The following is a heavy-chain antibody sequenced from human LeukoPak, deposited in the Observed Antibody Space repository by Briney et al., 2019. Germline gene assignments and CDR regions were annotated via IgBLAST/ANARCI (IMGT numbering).Heavy chain of an antibody. Sequence: SETLSLTCAVYGGSFSGYYWSWIRHPPGKGLEWIGEINHSGSTNYNPSLKSRVTISVDTSKNQFSLKLSSVTAADTAVYYCARIRLYSSSWYVANWFDPWGQGTLVTVSS. V-gene: IGHV4-34*01. J-gene: IGHJ5*02. D-gene: IGHD6-13*01. CDR1: GGSFSGYY. CDR2: INHSGST. CDR3: ARIRLYSSSWYVANWFDP.